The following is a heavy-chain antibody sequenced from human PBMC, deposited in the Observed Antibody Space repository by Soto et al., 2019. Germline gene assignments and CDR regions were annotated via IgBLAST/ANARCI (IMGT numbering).Heavy chain of an antibody. Sequence: EVQLVESGGGLVQPGGSLRLSCAASGLTFSKYWMTWVRQSPGKGLEWVATIKHDGSEKSNLASVEGRFTISRDNAKNSLSLQMNSLRVEDTAVYFCASVPGSPSYHGLDVWGQGTTVTVSS. D-gene: IGHD3-16*02. J-gene: IGHJ6*02. V-gene: IGHV3-7*03. CDR1: GLTFSKYW. CDR3: ASVPGSPSYHGLDV. CDR2: IKHDGSEK.